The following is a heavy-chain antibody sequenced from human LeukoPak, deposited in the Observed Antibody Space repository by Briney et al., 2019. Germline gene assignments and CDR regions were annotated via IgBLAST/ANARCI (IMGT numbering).Heavy chain of an antibody. CDR3: ATDGVGVLPGDAFDI. CDR1: GFTVSSNY. V-gene: IGHV3-53*01. D-gene: IGHD1-26*01. J-gene: IGHJ3*02. CDR2: IYSGGST. Sequence: PGGSLRLSCAATGFTVSSNYMSWVRQAPGKGLEWVSIIYSGGSTYYADSVKGRFTISRDNAKNSLYLQMNSLRAEDTAVYYCATDGVGVLPGDAFDIWGQGTMITVSS.